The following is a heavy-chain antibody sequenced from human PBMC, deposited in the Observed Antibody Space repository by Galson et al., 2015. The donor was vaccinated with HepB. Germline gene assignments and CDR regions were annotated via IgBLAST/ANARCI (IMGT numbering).Heavy chain of an antibody. CDR1: GFTFSSYS. Sequence: SLRLSCAASGFTFSSYSMNWVRQAPGKGLEWVSSISSSSSYIYYADSVKGRFTISRDNAKNSLYLQMNSLRAEDTAVYYCARDRTRNVDIVATIQVGCGFDPWGQGTLVTVSS. V-gene: IGHV3-21*01. CDR3: ARDRTRNVDIVATIQVGCGFDP. CDR2: ISSSSSYI. D-gene: IGHD5-12*01. J-gene: IGHJ5*02.